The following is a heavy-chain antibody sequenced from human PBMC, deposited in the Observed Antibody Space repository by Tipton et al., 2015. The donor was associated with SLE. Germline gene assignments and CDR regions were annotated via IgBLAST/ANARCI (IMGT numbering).Heavy chain of an antibody. Sequence: TLSLTCAVYGGSFSDYYWTWIRQPPGKGLEWIGYIYDGGKTYYDPSLNSRLTMSVDTPKNQFSLTLNSVTAADTAVYYCARGRSSWIQFDYWGQGTLVTVSS. CDR1: GGSFSDYY. CDR3: ARGRSSWIQFDY. J-gene: IGHJ4*02. D-gene: IGHD6-13*01. CDR2: IYDGGKT. V-gene: IGHV4-30-4*01.